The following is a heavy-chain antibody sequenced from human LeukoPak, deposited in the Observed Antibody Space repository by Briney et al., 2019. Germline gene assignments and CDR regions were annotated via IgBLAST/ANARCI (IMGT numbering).Heavy chain of an antibody. CDR3: ARTEYSSGWYGPDYYYGTDV. CDR2: ISSSGSTI. V-gene: IGHV3-11*01. J-gene: IGHJ6*02. Sequence: GGSLRPSCAASGFTFSDYYMSWIRQAPGKGLEWVSYISSSGSTIYYADSVKGRFTISRDNAKNSLYLQMNSLRAEDTAVYYCARTEYSSGWYGPDYYYGTDVWGQGTTVTVSS. CDR1: GFTFSDYY. D-gene: IGHD6-19*01.